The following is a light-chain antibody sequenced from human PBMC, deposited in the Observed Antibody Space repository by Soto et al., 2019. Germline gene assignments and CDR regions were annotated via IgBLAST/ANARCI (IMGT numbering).Light chain of an antibody. Sequence: QSVLTQPPSLSGTPGQRVTISCSGSTSNIAGNTVHWYQHLPETAPKLLIYIDDQRPSGVPGRFSGSKSGTSSSLAISGLQSEDAADYYCATWDDSLNAAVFGGGTQLTVL. CDR3: ATWDDSLNAAV. CDR2: IDD. V-gene: IGLV1-44*01. J-gene: IGLJ7*01. CDR1: TSNIAGNT.